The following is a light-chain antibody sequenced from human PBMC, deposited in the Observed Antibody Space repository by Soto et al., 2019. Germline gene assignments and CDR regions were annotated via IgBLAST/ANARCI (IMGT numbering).Light chain of an antibody. CDR1: QSVTNNY. CDR2: GAS. J-gene: IGKJ1*01. Sequence: ELVMTQSPGTLSLSPGESATLSCRASQSVTNNYLAWYQQKPHEAPRLLIYGASTRATGIAERFSGSGSGTDFTLTISRLEPEDFAVYYCQQYGTSPRTFGEGTQVEIK. V-gene: IGKV3-20*01. CDR3: QQYGTSPRT.